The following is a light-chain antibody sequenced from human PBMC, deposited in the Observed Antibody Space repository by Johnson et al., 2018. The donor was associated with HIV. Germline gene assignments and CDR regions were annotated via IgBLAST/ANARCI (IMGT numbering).Light chain of an antibody. CDR1: SSNIGNNY. V-gene: IGLV1-51*01. CDR2: DNN. J-gene: IGLJ1*01. CDR3: ETWDSSLGGYYV. Sequence: QSALTQPPSVSAAPGQKVTISCSGSSSNIGNNYVSWYQQLPGTAPKLLIYDNNKRPSGIPDRFSGSKSGTSATLGITGLQTGDEADYYCETWDSSLGGYYVFGSVTQVPVL.